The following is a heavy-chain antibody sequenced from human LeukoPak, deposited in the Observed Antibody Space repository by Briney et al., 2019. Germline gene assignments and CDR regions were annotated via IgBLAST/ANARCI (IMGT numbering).Heavy chain of an antibody. J-gene: IGHJ4*02. CDR1: GLTFSRYG. D-gene: IGHD3-10*01. CDR2: IWYDGSNK. V-gene: IGHV3-33*01. Sequence: GGSLRLSCAASGLTFSRYGMHWVRQAPGKGLKWVAVIWYDGSNKYYADSVKGRFTISRDNSKNTLYLQMNSLRAEDTAVYYCARDMVDGSKSRAGYFDYWGQGTLVTVSS. CDR3: ARDMVDGSKSRAGYFDY.